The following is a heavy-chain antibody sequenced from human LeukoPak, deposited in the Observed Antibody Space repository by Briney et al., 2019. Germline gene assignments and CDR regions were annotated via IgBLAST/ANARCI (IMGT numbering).Heavy chain of an antibody. Sequence: SETLSLTCGFSGGSFNTYYWTWIRQPPGKGLEWVGEISHDGTTHYNPSLKSRVAISVDTSKSQFSLNLTSVTAADTAVYYCARRYCSSTSCYNQWRTPGYNWFDPWGQGTLVTVSS. J-gene: IGHJ5*02. CDR1: GGSFNTYY. D-gene: IGHD2-2*02. V-gene: IGHV4-34*01. CDR2: ISHDGTT. CDR3: ARRYCSSTSCYNQWRTPGYNWFDP.